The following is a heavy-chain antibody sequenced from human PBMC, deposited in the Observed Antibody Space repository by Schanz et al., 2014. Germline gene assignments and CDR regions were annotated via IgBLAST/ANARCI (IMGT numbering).Heavy chain of an antibody. Sequence: EVQLVESGGGLVQPGGSLRLSCAASGFTFSSYAMSWVRQAPGKGLEWVSVIGVDGTTTYYADSVKGRFTISRDNSKNTLYLQMNSLRPEDTAVYDCARAGYCTSVSYSLFVSDYWGQGTQVTVSA. D-gene: IGHD2-2*03. CDR2: IGVDGTTT. J-gene: IGHJ4*02. V-gene: IGHV3-23*04. CDR3: ARAGYCTSVSYSLFVSDY. CDR1: GFTFSSYA.